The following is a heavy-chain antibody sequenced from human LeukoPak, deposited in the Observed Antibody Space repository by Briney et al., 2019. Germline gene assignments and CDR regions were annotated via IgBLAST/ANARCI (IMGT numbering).Heavy chain of an antibody. CDR1: GGSISSYY. CDR2: IYTSGST. CDR3: ARARGYSSSSPFDP. Sequence: PSETLSLTCTVSGGSISSYYGSWIRQPAGKGLEWIGRIYTSGSTNYNPSLKSRVTMSVDTSKNQFSLKLSSVTAADTAVYYCARARGYSSSSPFDPWGQGTLVTVSS. J-gene: IGHJ5*02. V-gene: IGHV4-4*07. D-gene: IGHD6-13*01.